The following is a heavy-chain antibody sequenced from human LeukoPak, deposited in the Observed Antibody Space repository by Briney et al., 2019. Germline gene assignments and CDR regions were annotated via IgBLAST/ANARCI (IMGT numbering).Heavy chain of an antibody. CDR2: IKGDGSQS. CDR1: GFTFSTSW. CDR3: ARDASASSTGWYYFDH. D-gene: IGHD6-19*01. V-gene: IGHV3-7*03. Sequence: TGGSLRLSCAASGFTFSTSWMNWVRQAPGKGLEWVGMIKGDGSQSYYVDSVRGRFTISRDNAKDALYLQMNSLRAEDTAVYYCARDASASSTGWYYFDHWGQGALVAVSS. J-gene: IGHJ4*02.